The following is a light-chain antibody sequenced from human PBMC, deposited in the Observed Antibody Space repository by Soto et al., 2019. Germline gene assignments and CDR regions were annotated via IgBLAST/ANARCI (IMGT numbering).Light chain of an antibody. CDR2: AAS. Sequence: DIQMTQSPSSLSASLGDRVTITCRASQGIGVYLAWFQQKPGNAPKLLIYAASTLQSGVPSRFSGSGSGTDFTLTVSSLQPEDVATYYCQKYNSAPLTFCGGTRGEIK. J-gene: IGKJ4*01. V-gene: IGKV1-27*01. CDR3: QKYNSAPLT. CDR1: QGIGVY.